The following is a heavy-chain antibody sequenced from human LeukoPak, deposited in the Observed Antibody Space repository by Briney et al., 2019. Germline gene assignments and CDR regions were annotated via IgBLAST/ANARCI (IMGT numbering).Heavy chain of an antibody. CDR2: IYSSGST. CDR3: ARSRYYYDSSGYLLDY. D-gene: IGHD3-22*01. Sequence: SETLSLTCTVSGGSISTYYWSWIRQPPGKGMDWIGSIYSSGSTNYSPSLRRRVTISVDTSKNQFSLKLSSVTAADTAVYYCARSRYYYDSSGYLLDYWGQGTLVTVSS. V-gene: IGHV4-59*01. CDR1: GGSISTYY. J-gene: IGHJ4*02.